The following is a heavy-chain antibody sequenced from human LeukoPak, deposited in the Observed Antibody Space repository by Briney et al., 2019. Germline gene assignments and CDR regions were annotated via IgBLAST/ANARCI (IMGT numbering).Heavy chain of an antibody. CDR3: TTVGLSGYYDGNGYYYFDH. CDR1: GFTFSSYG. D-gene: IGHD3-22*01. Sequence: PGRSLRLSCAASGFTFSSYGMHWVRQAPGKGLEWVAVIWYDGSNKYYADSGKGRFTISRDNSRNTLYLQMNSLRAEDTAVYYCTTVGLSGYYDGNGYYYFDHWGQGTLVTVSS. J-gene: IGHJ4*02. V-gene: IGHV3-33*08. CDR2: IWYDGSNK.